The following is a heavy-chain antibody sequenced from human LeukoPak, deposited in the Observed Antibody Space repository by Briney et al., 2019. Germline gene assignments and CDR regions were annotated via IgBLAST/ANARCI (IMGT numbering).Heavy chain of an antibody. D-gene: IGHD3-9*01. CDR2: IYYSGST. CDR3: ARSPGYSYYLVDY. V-gene: IGHV4-59*01. J-gene: IGHJ4*02. Sequence: PSETLSLTCTVSGGSISSYYWSWIRQPPGKGLEWIGYIYYSGSTNYNPSLKSRVTISVDTSKNQFSLKLSSVTAADTAVYYCARSPGYSYYLVDYWGQGTLVTVSS. CDR1: GGSISSYY.